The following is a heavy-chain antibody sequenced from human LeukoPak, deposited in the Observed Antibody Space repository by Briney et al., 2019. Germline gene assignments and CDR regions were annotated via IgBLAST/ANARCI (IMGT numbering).Heavy chain of an antibody. CDR3: ARVSFPETVTTSLNWFDP. CDR2: ISSSSSYI. D-gene: IGHD4-11*01. CDR1: GFTFSSYS. Sequence: PGGSLRLSCAASGFTFSSYSMNWVRQAPGKGLEWVSSISSSSSYIYYADSVKGQFTISRDNAKNSLYLQMNSLRAEDTAVYYCARVSFPETVTTSLNWFDPWGQGTLVTVSS. V-gene: IGHV3-21*01. J-gene: IGHJ5*02.